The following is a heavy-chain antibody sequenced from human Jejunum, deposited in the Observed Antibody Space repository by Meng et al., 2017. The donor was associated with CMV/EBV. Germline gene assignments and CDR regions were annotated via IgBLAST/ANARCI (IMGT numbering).Heavy chain of an antibody. CDR2: ISKHGDIK. CDR1: GFTFSSYD. CDR3: ARDLLVGAPDYLDY. V-gene: IGHV3-30*04. D-gene: IGHD1-26*01. J-gene: IGHJ4*02. Sequence: SGFTFSSYDMNWVRDAPGKGLEWVAAISKHGDIKHHADTVKGRFTISRANSRNTLDLQMSSLRAEDTAVYYCARDLLVGAPDYLDYWGQGTLVTVSS.